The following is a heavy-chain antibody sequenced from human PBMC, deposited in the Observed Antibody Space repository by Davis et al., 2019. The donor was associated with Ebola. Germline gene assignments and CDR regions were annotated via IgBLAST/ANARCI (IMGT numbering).Heavy chain of an antibody. CDR2: INPNSGGT. J-gene: IGHJ4*02. CDR3: AREDELWSLYYFDY. D-gene: IGHD3-10*01. CDR1: GYTFTSYG. Sequence: ASVKVSCKASGYTFTSYGISWVRQAPGQGLEWMGRINPNSGGTNYAQKFQGRVTMTRDTSISTAYMELSRLRSDDTAVYYCAREDELWSLYYFDYWGQGALVTVSS. V-gene: IGHV1-2*06.